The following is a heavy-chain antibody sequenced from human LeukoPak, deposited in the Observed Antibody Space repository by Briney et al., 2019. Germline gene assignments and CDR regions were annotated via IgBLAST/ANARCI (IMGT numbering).Heavy chain of an antibody. CDR3: ARYDFWSGYYYYYYYMDV. Sequence: PGGSLRLSCAASGFTFGSYWMSWVRQAPGKGLEWVANIKQDGSEKYYVDSVKGRFTISRDNAKNSLYLQMNSLRAEDTAVYYCARYDFWSGYYYYYYYMDVWGKGTTVTVSS. J-gene: IGHJ6*03. CDR1: GFTFGSYW. D-gene: IGHD3-3*01. CDR2: IKQDGSEK. V-gene: IGHV3-7*01.